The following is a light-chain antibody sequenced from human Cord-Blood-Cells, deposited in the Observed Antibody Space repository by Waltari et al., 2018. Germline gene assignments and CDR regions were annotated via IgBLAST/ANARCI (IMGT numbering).Light chain of an antibody. CDR2: AAS. CDR1: QSISSY. V-gene: IGKV1-39*01. J-gene: IGKJ1*01. Sequence: DIQMTQSPSSLSASVGDRVTITCRASQSISSYLNWYQQKPGKAPKLLIYAASSLQSGVPSRFSGSGSATDFTLSFSSLQPDDFGTYYCQQSYSTPRTFGQGTKVEIK. CDR3: QQSYSTPRT.